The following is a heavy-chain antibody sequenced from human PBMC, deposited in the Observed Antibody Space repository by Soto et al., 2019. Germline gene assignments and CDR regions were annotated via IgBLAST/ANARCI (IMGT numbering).Heavy chain of an antibody. V-gene: IGHV4-34*01. D-gene: IGHD3-10*01. J-gene: IGHJ6*02. Sequence: QVQLQQWGAGLLKPSETLSLTCAVYGGSFSGYYWSWIRQPPGKGLEWIGEINHSGSTNYNPSIKSRATISVDTSKNQFSLKLSSVTAADTAVYYCAIVWVGELLGPLYYGMDVWGQGTTVTVSS. CDR3: AIVWVGELLGPLYYGMDV. CDR2: INHSGST. CDR1: GGSFSGYY.